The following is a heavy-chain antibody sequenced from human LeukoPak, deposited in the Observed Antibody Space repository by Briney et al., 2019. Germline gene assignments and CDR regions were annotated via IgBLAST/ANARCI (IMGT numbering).Heavy chain of an antibody. CDR3: ARDLGYCTNGVCHTRFDY. Sequence: GASVKVSCKASRDTLSNFAISWVRQAPGQGLEWMGGIIPIFGTTNYAQKFQGRVTITADESTSTAYMELSSLRSEDTAVYYCARDLGYCTNGVCHTRFDYWGQGTLVAVSS. CDR2: IIPIFGTT. J-gene: IGHJ4*02. D-gene: IGHD2-8*01. V-gene: IGHV1-69*13. CDR1: RDTLSNFA.